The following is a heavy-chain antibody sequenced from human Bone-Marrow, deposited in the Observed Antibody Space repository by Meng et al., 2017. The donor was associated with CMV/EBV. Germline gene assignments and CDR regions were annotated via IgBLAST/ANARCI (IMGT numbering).Heavy chain of an antibody. Sequence: SETLSLTCTVSGASIRGYYWSWIRQPPGKGLEWIAAIYYTGRSYYNPSLKSRATISRDTSKTQFSLKLTFVTAADTAIYYCARHQEDFGNIIVGGAAYWGQGTRVTGSS. CDR3: ARHQEDFGNIIVGGAAY. CDR2: IYYTGRS. D-gene: IGHD2-21*01. J-gene: IGHJ4*02. CDR1: GASIRGYY. V-gene: IGHV4-59*04.